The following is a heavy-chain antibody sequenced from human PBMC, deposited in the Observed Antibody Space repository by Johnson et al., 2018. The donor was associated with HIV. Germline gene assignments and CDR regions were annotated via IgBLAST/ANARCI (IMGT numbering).Heavy chain of an antibody. CDR3: ARDELLRFCEWFI. D-gene: IGHD3-3*01. Sequence: QVQLVESGGGLVQPGGSLRLSCAASGFTFSSYWMSWVRQAPGQGLEWVAFIWYDGSIKYYGDSVTGRFTISRDNSKNTLYLQMNSLTVEDTAVYYCARDELLRFCEWFIWGQGTMVTVSS. CDR2: IWYDGSIK. J-gene: IGHJ3*02. V-gene: IGHV3-30*02. CDR1: GFTFSSYW.